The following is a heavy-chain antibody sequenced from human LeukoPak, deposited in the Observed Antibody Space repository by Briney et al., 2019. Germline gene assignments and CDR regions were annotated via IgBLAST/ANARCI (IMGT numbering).Heavy chain of an antibody. CDR1: GGSISSYY. J-gene: IGHJ5*02. CDR3: ARHLTRGYCSSTSCYGYNWFDP. V-gene: IGHV4-4*07. Sequence: SETLSLTCTVSGGSISSYYWSWIRQPAGKGLEWIGRIYTSGSTNYNPSLKSRVTMSVDTSKNQFSLKLSSMTAADTAVYYCARHLTRGYCSSTSCYGYNWFDPWGQGTLVTVSS. CDR2: IYTSGST. D-gene: IGHD2-2*01.